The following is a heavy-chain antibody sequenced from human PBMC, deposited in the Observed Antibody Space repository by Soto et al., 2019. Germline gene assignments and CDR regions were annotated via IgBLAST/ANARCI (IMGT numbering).Heavy chain of an antibody. CDR2: ISSSSSYI. CDR3: ATDSGSYYVPLYGY. J-gene: IGHJ4*02. D-gene: IGHD1-26*01. CDR1: GFTFSSYS. Sequence: GGSLRLSCAASGFTFSSYSMNWVRQAPGKGLEWVSSISSSSSYIYYADSVKGRFTISRDNAKNSLYLQMNSLRAEDTAVYYCATDSGSYYVPLYGYWGQGTLVTVSS. V-gene: IGHV3-21*01.